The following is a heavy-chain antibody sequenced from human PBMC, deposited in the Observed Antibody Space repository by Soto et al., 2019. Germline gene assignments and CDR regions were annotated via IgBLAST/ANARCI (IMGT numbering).Heavy chain of an antibody. V-gene: IGHV1-18*04. CDR2: ISAYNGNT. J-gene: IGHJ6*04. D-gene: IGHD1-26*01. CDR1: GYTFTSYG. CDR3: AREIVGASPYYYGMDV. Sequence: GASVKVSCKASGYTFTSYGISWVRQAPGQGLEWMGWISAYNGNTNYAQKLQGRVTMPTDTSTSTAYMELRSLRSDDTAVYYCAREIVGASPYYYGMDVWGEGTTVTVSS.